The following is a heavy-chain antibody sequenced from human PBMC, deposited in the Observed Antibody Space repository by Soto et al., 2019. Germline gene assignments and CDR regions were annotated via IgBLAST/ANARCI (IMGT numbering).Heavy chain of an antibody. V-gene: IGHV4-34*01. Sequence: SETLSLTCAVYGGSFSGYYWSWIRQPPGKGLEWIGEINHSGSTNYNPSLKSRVTISVDTSKNQFSLKLSSVTAADTAVYYCACADFWSGYYGLNFDYWGQGTLVT. CDR2: INHSGST. CDR3: ACADFWSGYYGLNFDY. J-gene: IGHJ4*02. D-gene: IGHD3-3*01. CDR1: GGSFSGYY.